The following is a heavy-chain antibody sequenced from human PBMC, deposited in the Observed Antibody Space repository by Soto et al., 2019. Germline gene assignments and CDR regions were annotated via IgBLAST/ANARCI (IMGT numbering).Heavy chain of an antibody. CDR3: ARATPRPSIVVVTPDAFDI. CDR2: IYSGGST. CDR1: GFTVSSNY. J-gene: IGHJ3*02. V-gene: IGHV3-53*01. D-gene: IGHD3-22*01. Sequence: PGGSLRLSCAASGFTVSSNYMSWVRQAPGKGLEWVSVIYSGGSTYYADSVRGRFTISRDNSKNTLYLQMNSLRAEDTAVYYCARATPRPSIVVVTPDAFDIWGQGTMVTVSS.